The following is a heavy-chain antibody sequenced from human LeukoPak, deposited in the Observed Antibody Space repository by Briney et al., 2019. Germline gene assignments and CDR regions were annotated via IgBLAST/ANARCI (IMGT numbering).Heavy chain of an antibody. J-gene: IGHJ4*02. CDR3: ARHPGYCSSTSCYQAYYYDSSGYYYFDY. V-gene: IGHV4-39*01. D-gene: IGHD2-2*01. Sequence: PSETLSLTCTVSGGSISSSSYYWGWIRQPPGKGLEWIGSIYYSGSTYYNPSLKSRVTISVDTSKNQFSLKLSSVTAADTAVYYCARHPGYCSSTSCYQAYYYDSSGYYYFDYWSQGTLVTVSS. CDR1: GGSISSSSYY. CDR2: IYYSGST.